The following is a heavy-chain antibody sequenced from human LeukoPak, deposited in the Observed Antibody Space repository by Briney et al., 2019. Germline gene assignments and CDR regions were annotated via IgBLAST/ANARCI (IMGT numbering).Heavy chain of an antibody. V-gene: IGHV4-34*01. J-gene: IGHJ4*02. CDR3: ARRKGTSGWSWGSPYYFAY. CDR1: GGSFSGYY. D-gene: IGHD6-19*01. CDR2: INHSGST. Sequence: SETLSLTCAVYGGSFSGYYWSWIRQPPGKGLEWIGEINHSGSTNYNPSLKSRVTISVDTSKNQFSLKLSSVTAADTAVYYCARRKGTSGWSWGSPYYFAYWGQGTLVTVSS.